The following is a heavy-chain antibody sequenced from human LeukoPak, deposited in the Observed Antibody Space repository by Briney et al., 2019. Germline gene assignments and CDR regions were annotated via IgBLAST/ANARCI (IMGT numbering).Heavy chain of an antibody. CDR1: GITFSGSW. CDR2: INQDGSEK. CDR3: ASGKGWIDY. D-gene: IGHD6-19*01. Sequence: PGGSLRLSCAASGITFSGSWMTWVRQAPGKGLEWVANINQDGSEKYYVDSVKGRFTISRDNAKNSLFLQMNSLRAEDTAVYYCASGKGWIDYWGQGTLVTVSS. V-gene: IGHV3-7*05. J-gene: IGHJ4*02.